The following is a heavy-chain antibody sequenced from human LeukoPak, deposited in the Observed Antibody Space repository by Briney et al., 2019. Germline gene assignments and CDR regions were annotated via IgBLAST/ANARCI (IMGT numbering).Heavy chain of an antibody. D-gene: IGHD2/OR15-2a*01. Sequence: GASVKVSCKASGYTFTGYYMHWVRRAPGQGLEWMGWINPNSGGTNYAQKFQGRVTMTRDTSISTAFMELRRLRADDTAVYYCARGFSMDVWGKGTTVPISS. CDR2: INPNSGGT. J-gene: IGHJ6*03. CDR1: GYTFTGYY. V-gene: IGHV1-2*02. CDR3: ARGFSMDV.